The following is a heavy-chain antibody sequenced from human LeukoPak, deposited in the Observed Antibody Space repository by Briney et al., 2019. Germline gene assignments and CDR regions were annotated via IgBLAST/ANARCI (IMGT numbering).Heavy chain of an antibody. V-gene: IGHV1-69*13. CDR3: ARGYDFWSGYRGGPYYFDY. Sequence: SVKVSCKASGGTFTSYAISWVRQAPGQGLEWMGGIIPIFGTANYAQKFQGRVTITADESTSTAYMELSSLRSEDTAVYYCARGYDFWSGYRGGPYYFDYWGQGTLVTVSS. D-gene: IGHD3-3*01. CDR1: GGTFTSYA. J-gene: IGHJ4*02. CDR2: IIPIFGTA.